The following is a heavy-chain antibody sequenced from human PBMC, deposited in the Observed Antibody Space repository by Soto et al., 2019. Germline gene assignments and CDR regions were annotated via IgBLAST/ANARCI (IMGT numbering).Heavy chain of an antibody. D-gene: IGHD2-2*01. CDR1: GYTFTGYY. Sequence: GASVKVSCKASGYTFTGYYMHWVRQAPGQGLEWMGWINPNSGGTNYAQKFQGRVTMTRDTSISTAYMELSRLRSDDTAVYYCARALRTKKDIVVVPAAIRIDYWGQGTLVTVS. J-gene: IGHJ4*02. CDR3: ARALRTKKDIVVVPAAIRIDY. CDR2: INPNSGGT. V-gene: IGHV1-2*02.